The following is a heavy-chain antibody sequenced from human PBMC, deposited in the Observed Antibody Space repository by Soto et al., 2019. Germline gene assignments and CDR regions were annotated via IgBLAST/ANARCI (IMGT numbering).Heavy chain of an antibody. J-gene: IGHJ4*02. CDR1: GFTLRNYA. Sequence: EVQLVESGGGLVQPGRSLRLSCAASGFTLRNYAMHWVRQAPGKGLEWVSGISWSGGTIGYADSVKGRFTISRDNAKNSQYLEMNSLRAEDTALYYCAKDKLNSNYEYYFDHWGQGTLVTVSS. CDR3: AKDKLNSNYEYYFDH. D-gene: IGHD4-4*01. CDR2: ISWSGGTI. V-gene: IGHV3-9*01.